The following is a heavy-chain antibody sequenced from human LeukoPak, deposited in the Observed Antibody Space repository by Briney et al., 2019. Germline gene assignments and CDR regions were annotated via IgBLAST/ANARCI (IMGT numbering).Heavy chain of an antibody. V-gene: IGHV4-31*03. D-gene: IGHD3-22*01. CDR2: IYYSGST. J-gene: IGHJ4*02. CDR1: GGSISSGGYS. Sequence: SQTLSLTCTVSGGSISSGGYSWSWIRQHPGKGLEWRGYIYYSGSTYYNPSLKSRVTISVETSNNQFSLKLSSVTAADTAVYYCARTDDSSGYYHDYWGQGTLVTVSS. CDR3: ARTDDSSGYYHDY.